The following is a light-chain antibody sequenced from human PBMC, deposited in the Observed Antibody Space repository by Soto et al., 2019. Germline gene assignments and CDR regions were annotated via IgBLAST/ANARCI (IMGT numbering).Light chain of an antibody. J-gene: IGLJ2*01. Sequence: QSALTQPASVSGSPGQSITISCTGTSTDIGYYNHVSWYQQHPGKAPKLMIYEVTQLPSDISNRFSGSKSGNTASLTITGLHAEDEAYYYCYSYEGSPRYLVVFGGGTTLTVL. CDR1: STDIGYYNH. CDR2: EVT. CDR3: YSYEGSPRYLVV. V-gene: IGLV2-23*02.